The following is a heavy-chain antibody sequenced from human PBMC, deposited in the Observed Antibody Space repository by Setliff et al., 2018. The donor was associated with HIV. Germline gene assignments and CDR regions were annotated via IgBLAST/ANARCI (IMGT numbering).Heavy chain of an antibody. D-gene: IGHD4-17*01. Sequence: GESLKISCKGSGYSFTNYWIGWVRQMPGKGLEWRGIIYPGDSDIQYSPSLQGQVTISADKTTSSAFLQWSSLKASDTAMYYCVGATTVLYMDVWGKGTTVTVSS. CDR3: VGATTVLYMDV. CDR1: GYSFTNYW. V-gene: IGHV5-51*01. CDR2: IYPGDSDI. J-gene: IGHJ6*03.